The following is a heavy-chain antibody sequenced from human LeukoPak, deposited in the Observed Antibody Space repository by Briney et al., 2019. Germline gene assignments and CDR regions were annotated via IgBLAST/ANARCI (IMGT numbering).Heavy chain of an antibody. CDR3: ARPIAEGELLGRAFDI. V-gene: IGHV4-34*01. J-gene: IGHJ3*02. D-gene: IGHD1-26*01. CDR1: GGPFSGYY. CDR2: INHSGST. Sequence: SETLSLTCAVDGGPFSGYYWSWLRQPPGKGLEWIGEINHSGSTNYNPSLKSRVAISVDTSKNQFSLKLSSVTAADTAVYYCARPIAEGELLGRAFDIWGRGTMVTVSS.